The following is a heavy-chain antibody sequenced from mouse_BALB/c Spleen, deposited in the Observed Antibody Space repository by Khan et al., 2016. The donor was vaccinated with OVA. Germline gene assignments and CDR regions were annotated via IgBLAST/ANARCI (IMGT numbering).Heavy chain of an antibody. CDR3: ARDDYDEWFAY. CDR1: GYSFTGYY. Sequence: VQLKQSGPELVKPGASVKISCKASGYSFTGYYMHWVKQSHVKSLEWIGRINPYSGATSYNRNFKDKASLTVLKSSSTAYMELHSLTSEDSAVYYCARDDYDEWFAYWGQGTLVTVSA. V-gene: IGHV1-31*01. J-gene: IGHJ3*01. D-gene: IGHD2-4*01. CDR2: INPYSGAT.